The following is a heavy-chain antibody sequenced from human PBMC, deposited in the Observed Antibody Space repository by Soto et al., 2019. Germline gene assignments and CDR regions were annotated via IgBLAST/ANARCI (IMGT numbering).Heavy chain of an antibody. CDR2: ISYDGSNK. V-gene: IGHV3-30*18. CDR3: AKGLDSYGYVVADY. D-gene: IGHD5-18*01. J-gene: IGHJ4*02. Sequence: QVQLVESGGGVVQPGRSLRLSCAASGFTFSSYGMHWVRQAPGKGLEWVAVISYDGSNKYYADSVKGRFTISRENSKNTLYLQMNSLRAEDTAVYYCAKGLDSYGYVVADYWGQGTLVTVSS. CDR1: GFTFSSYG.